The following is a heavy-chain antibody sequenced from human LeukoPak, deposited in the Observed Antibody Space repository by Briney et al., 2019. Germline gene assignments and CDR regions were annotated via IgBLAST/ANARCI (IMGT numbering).Heavy chain of an antibody. CDR2: ISSSSSYI. J-gene: IGHJ4*02. Sequence: KTGGSLRLSSAASGFTFSSYSMNWVRQAPGKGLEWVSSISSSSSYIYYADSVKGRFTISRDNTKNSLFLQMNSLRAGDTAVYYCAREEAYDSLDYWGQGTLVTVSS. CDR1: GFTFSSYS. CDR3: AREEAYDSLDY. D-gene: IGHD3-22*01. V-gene: IGHV3-21*06.